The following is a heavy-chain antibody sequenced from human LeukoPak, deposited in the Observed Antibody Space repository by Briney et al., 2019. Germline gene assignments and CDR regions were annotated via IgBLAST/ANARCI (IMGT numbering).Heavy chain of an antibody. CDR2: VNPDDSDT. CDR1: GYSFTSHW. D-gene: IGHD3-10*01. Sequence: GESLKISCKGSGYSFTSHWIGWVRQMPGKGLEWMGIVNPDDSDTIYSPSFQGQVTVSADESITTAYLQWSSLKASDTAMYYCARLRWPRGGRSSFDYWGQGALVTVSS. J-gene: IGHJ4*02. V-gene: IGHV5-51*01. CDR3: ARLRWPRGGRSSFDY.